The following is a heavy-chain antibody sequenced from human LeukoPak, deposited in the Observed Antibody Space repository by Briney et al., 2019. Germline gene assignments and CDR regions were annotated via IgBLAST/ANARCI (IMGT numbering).Heavy chain of an antibody. D-gene: IGHD4-11*01. Sequence: ASVKVSCKASGDGFNNYGVSWLRQAPGQGLEWMGWIDANNGDTKSAQKFQGRVTMSRDTSISTAYMDLSSLSPDDAAVYYCARDPSSVTLYFFDYWGQGTLVTVSS. CDR2: IDANNGDT. V-gene: IGHV1-2*02. CDR1: GDGFNNYG. J-gene: IGHJ4*02. CDR3: ARDPSSVTLYFFDY.